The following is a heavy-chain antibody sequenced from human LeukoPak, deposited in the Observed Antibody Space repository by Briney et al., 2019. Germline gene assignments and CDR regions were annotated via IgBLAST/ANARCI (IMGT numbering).Heavy chain of an antibody. Sequence: SPSETLSLTCTVSGGSISSYYWSWIRQPPGKGLEWIGYIYYSGSTKYNPSLKSRVTISVDTSKNQFSLRLTSVTAADTAVYYCVRWYYDSSSPRKFDYWGQGSLVTVSS. CDR2: IYYSGST. J-gene: IGHJ4*02. CDR1: GGSISSYY. D-gene: IGHD3-22*01. V-gene: IGHV4-59*01. CDR3: VRWYYDSSSPRKFDY.